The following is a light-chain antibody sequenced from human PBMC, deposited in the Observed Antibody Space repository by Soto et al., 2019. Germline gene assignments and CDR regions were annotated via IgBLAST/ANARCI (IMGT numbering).Light chain of an antibody. V-gene: IGKV4-1*01. Sequence: DIVRTQSPDSLAVSLGERATINCKSSQSVLYSSNNKNYLAWYQQKPGKAPQLLIYAASSLQSGVPSRFSGSGSGTDFTLTISSLKYGDFATYYCQQSYSTPRTFGQGTTGDIK. CDR3: QQSYSTPRT. J-gene: IGKJ1*01. CDR2: AAS. CDR1: QSVLYSSNNKNY.